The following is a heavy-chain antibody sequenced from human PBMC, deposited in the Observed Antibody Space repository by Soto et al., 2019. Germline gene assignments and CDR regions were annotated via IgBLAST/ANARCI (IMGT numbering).Heavy chain of an antibody. J-gene: IGHJ6*03. D-gene: IGHD3-9*01. Sequence: GGSLRLSCAASGFTFSNHWMHWVRQAPGKGLVWVSRINGDGSSTGYADSVKGRLTISRDNAKNTLSLQMNSLRDEDTAVYYCAKDRLYYDVLTGFYYYYYMDVWGKGTTVTVSS. CDR3: AKDRLYYDVLTGFYYYYYMDV. V-gene: IGHV3-74*01. CDR2: INGDGSST. CDR1: GFTFSNHW.